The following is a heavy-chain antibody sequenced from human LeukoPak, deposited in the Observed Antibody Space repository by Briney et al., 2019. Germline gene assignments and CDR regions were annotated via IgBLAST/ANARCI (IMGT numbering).Heavy chain of an antibody. J-gene: IGHJ4*02. D-gene: IGHD2-15*01. CDR1: GFTFSSSA. CDR2: ISGRGSGGTT. Sequence: GGSLRLSCAASGFTFSSSAMSWVRQAPGKGLEWVSNISGRGSGGTTYYADSVKGRFTISRDSSKSTLYLQMNILRAEDTAVYYCARDLIGGDYFDYWGQGTLVTVSS. V-gene: IGHV3-23*01. CDR3: ARDLIGGDYFDY.